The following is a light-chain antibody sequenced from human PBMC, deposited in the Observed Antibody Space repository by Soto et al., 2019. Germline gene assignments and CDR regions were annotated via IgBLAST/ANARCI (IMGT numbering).Light chain of an antibody. Sequence: QSVLTQPASVSGSPGQSITISCTGTSSDIGTYNLVSWYQQHPGKAPQLIIYEGSKRPSGVSNRFSGSKSGNTACLTISGLQAEDDADYYCCSYAGSNTYVFGTGTKLTVL. CDR3: CSYAGSNTYV. J-gene: IGLJ1*01. CDR1: SSDIGTYNL. CDR2: EGS. V-gene: IGLV2-23*01.